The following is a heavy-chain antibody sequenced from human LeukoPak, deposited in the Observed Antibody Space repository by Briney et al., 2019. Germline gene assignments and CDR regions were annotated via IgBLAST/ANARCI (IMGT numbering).Heavy chain of an antibody. D-gene: IGHD6-19*01. J-gene: IGHJ4*02. CDR1: GFIFSNHW. V-gene: IGHV3-7*03. Sequence: GGSLRLSCAASGFIFSNHWMTWVRQAPGKGLEWVANIKQDGSVKRYVDSVKGRFTISRDNAKNSLYLQMNSLRAEDTAVYYCARHSNGWSEGTYWGQGTLVTVTS. CDR3: ARHSNGWSEGTY. CDR2: IKQDGSVK.